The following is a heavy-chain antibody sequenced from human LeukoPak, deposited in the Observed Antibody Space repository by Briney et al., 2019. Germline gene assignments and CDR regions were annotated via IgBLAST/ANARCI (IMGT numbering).Heavy chain of an antibody. CDR3: TSQTVARWFDP. J-gene: IGHJ5*02. Sequence: SQTLSLTCSVFGGSSSGYYWSSIRQPPGKGLEWIGEINHSGSTNYNPSLKSRVTISVDTSKNQFSLKLRSVTAADTAVYYCTSQTVARWFDPWGQGTLVTVSS. CDR2: INHSGST. CDR1: GGSSSGYY. V-gene: IGHV4-34*01. D-gene: IGHD1-14*01.